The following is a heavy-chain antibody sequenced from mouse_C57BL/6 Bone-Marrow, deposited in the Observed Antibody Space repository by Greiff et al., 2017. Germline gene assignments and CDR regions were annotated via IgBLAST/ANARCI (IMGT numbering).Heavy chain of an antibody. CDR3: SSFEGNYFDS. Sequence: EVQLQESGAELVRPGASVKLSCTASGFNIKDDYIHWVKQRPEQGLEWIGWIDPEIGDTEYASKFQGKATITSDTSSNTAYLQLSSLTSQDTAVYYCSSFEGNYFDSWRQGTPLTVAS. CDR1: GFNIKDDY. V-gene: IGHV14-4*01. J-gene: IGHJ2*01. CDR2: IDPEIGDT.